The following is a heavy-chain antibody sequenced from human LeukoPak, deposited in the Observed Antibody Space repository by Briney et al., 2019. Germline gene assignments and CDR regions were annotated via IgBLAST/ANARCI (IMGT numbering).Heavy chain of an antibody. D-gene: IGHD2-21*02. J-gene: IGHJ4*02. V-gene: IGHV3-64*04. Sequence: GGSVRLSCSASGFTFSSYPMLGPPQARGKGLEYFSAISSNGGDKFYDGSVKGRFTISRDNSKNTLYLQMNSLRAEDAAVYYCAKEYCGSDCHSDYFDYWGQGTLVTVST. CDR2: ISSNGGDK. CDR1: GFTFSSYP. CDR3: AKEYCGSDCHSDYFDY.